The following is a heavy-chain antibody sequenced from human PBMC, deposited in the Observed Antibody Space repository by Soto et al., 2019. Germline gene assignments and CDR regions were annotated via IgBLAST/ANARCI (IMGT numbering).Heavy chain of an antibody. CDR3: AILEGYCSSVSCYNYNYGLGV. CDR2: MDPRDSYT. Sequence: WVRQMPGKVLEWMGRMDPRDSYTNYSPSFEGLVAISADKSSDTAYLKWSSLQASDTAIYYCAILEGYCSSVSCYNYNYGLGVGGQGTTVTVSS. D-gene: IGHD2-2*02. J-gene: IGHJ6*02. V-gene: IGHV5-10-1*01.